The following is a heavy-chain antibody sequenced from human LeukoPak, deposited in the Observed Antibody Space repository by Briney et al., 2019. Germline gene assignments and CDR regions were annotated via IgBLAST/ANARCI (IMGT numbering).Heavy chain of an antibody. D-gene: IGHD2-15*01. J-gene: IGHJ6*04. CDR3: ARVPIGCSGGSCYGV. Sequence: GGSLRFSCAASGFAFSTYEMNWVRQAPGKGLEWVSYISSDRTTKYYADSVKGRFTISRDNAKNSLYLKMNSMRADDTAVYYCARVPIGCSGGSCYGVWGKGTPVTVSS. V-gene: IGHV3-48*03. CDR2: ISSDRTTK. CDR1: GFAFSTYE.